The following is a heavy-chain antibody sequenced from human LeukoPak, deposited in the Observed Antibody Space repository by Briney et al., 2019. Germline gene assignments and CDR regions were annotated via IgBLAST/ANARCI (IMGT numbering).Heavy chain of an antibody. CDR3: ARGGTAMANAYYYYGMDV. Sequence: GGSLRLSCAASRFTFSSYSMNCVRQAPGKGLEWVSSISSSSSYIYYADSVKGRFTISRDNAKNSLYLQMNSLRAEDTAVYYCARGGTAMANAYYYYGMDVWGKGTTVTVSS. V-gene: IGHV3-21*01. CDR1: RFTFSSYS. J-gene: IGHJ6*04. CDR2: ISSSSSYI. D-gene: IGHD5-18*01.